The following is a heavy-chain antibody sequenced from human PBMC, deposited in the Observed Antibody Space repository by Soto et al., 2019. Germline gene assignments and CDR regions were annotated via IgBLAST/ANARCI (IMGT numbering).Heavy chain of an antibody. CDR1: GFAFSNYA. D-gene: IGHD3-16*01. V-gene: IGHV3-23*01. Sequence: EVQLLESGGGLVQPGGSLRLSCVASGFAFSNYALGWVRQAPGKGLEWVSGISGGSETTSYADSVKGRFTISRDNSKETLFLRRKGRRAEDTATYSCGKNLDGGLGDFSLDKWGQGTLVP. CDR2: ISGGSETT. J-gene: IGHJ4*02. CDR3: GKNLDGGLGDFSLDK.